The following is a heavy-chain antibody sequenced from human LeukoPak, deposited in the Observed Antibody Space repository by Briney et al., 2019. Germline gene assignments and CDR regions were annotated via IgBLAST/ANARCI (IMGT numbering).Heavy chain of an antibody. Sequence: GGSLRLSCAASGFTFSSYGMTWVRQAPGKGLEWVSYISSSSSTIYYADSVKGRFTISRDNAKNSLYLQLNSLRAEDTAVYYCARGYPGFDPWGQGTLATVSS. CDR1: GFTFSSYG. V-gene: IGHV3-48*01. CDR2: ISSSSSTI. CDR3: ARGYPGFDP. D-gene: IGHD2-8*02. J-gene: IGHJ5*02.